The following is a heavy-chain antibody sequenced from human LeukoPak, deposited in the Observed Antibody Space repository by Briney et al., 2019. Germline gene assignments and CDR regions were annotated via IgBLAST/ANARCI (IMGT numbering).Heavy chain of an antibody. J-gene: IGHJ4*01. Sequence: ASVKVSCKASGYTFTAYNIHWVRQAPGQGLEWMGWINPNSGGTKFAQKFQGRVTMTRDTSISTAYMELFSLTSDDTAVYYWGKPRYRGNFPIGYWGQGTLVTVSS. D-gene: IGHD1-26*01. CDR1: GYTFTAYN. V-gene: IGHV1-2*02. CDR2: INPNSGGT. CDR3: GKPRYRGNFPIGY.